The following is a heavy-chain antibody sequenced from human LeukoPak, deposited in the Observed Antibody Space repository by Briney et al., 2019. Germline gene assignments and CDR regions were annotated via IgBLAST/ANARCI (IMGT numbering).Heavy chain of an antibody. CDR1: GFTFSSYA. CDR2: ISYDGSNK. J-gene: IGHJ4*02. CDR3: ARERRYNSAWLAYYFDY. Sequence: GGSLRLSCAASGFTFSSYAMHWVRQAPGKGLEWVAVISYDGSNKYYADSVKGRFTISRDNSKNTLYLQMNSLRAEDTAVYYCARERRYNSAWLAYYFDYWGQGTLVTVSS. D-gene: IGHD6-19*01. V-gene: IGHV3-30*04.